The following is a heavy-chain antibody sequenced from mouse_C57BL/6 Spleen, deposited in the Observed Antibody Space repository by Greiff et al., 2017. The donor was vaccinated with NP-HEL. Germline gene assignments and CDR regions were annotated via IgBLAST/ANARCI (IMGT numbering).Heavy chain of an antibody. D-gene: IGHD1-1*01. CDR1: GYTFTEYT. CDR2: FYPGSGSI. J-gene: IGHJ2*01. CDR3: ARHEVYYYGSSYGYFDY. Sequence: VQLQQSGAELVKPGASVKLSCKASGYTFTEYTIHWVKQRSGQGLEWIGWFYPGSGSIKYNEKFKDKATLTADKSSSTVYMELSRLTSEDSAVYFWARHEVYYYGSSYGYFDYWGQGTTLTVSS. V-gene: IGHV1-62-2*01.